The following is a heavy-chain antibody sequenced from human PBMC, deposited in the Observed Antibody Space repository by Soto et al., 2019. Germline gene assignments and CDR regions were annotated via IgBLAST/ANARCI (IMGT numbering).Heavy chain of an antibody. J-gene: IGHJ4*02. V-gene: IGHV3-74*01. Sequence: GGSLRLSCAASGFTFGNYWMHWVRQAPGKGLVWVSRISDYGRINYADSVKDRFIISRDDAKSELYLQLNDLGAEDTAMYYCARGGLEPFDHWGQGALVTVSS. CDR2: ISDYGRI. D-gene: IGHD1-1*01. CDR1: GFTFGNYW. CDR3: ARGGLEPFDH.